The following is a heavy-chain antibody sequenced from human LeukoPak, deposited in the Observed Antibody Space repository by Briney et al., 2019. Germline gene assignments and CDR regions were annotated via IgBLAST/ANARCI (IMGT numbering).Heavy chain of an antibody. Sequence: PGRSLRLSCAASGFTFSSYGMHWVRQAPGKGLEWVAVISYDGSNKYYADSVKGRFTISRDNSKNTLYLQMNSLRAEDTAVYYCAGAGAVLRYFDWTYGMDVWGKGTTVTVSS. CDR3: AGAGAVLRYFDWTYGMDV. V-gene: IGHV3-30*03. CDR2: ISYDGSNK. D-gene: IGHD3-9*01. J-gene: IGHJ6*04. CDR1: GFTFSSYG.